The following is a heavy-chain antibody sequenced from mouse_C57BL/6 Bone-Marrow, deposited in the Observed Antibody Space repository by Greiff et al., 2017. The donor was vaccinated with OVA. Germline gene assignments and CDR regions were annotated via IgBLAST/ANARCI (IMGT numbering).Heavy chain of an antibody. CDR3: ARNYYYGSSPFPWFAY. D-gene: IGHD1-1*01. J-gene: IGHJ3*01. CDR1: GFSLTSYA. Sequence: VQLVESGPGLVAPSQSLSITCTVSGFSLTSYAISWVRQPPGKGLEWLGVIWTGGGTNYNSARKSRLSISKDNSKSQVFLKMNSLQTDDTARYYCARNYYYGSSPFPWFAYWGQGTLVTVSA. V-gene: IGHV2-9-1*01. CDR2: IWTGGGT.